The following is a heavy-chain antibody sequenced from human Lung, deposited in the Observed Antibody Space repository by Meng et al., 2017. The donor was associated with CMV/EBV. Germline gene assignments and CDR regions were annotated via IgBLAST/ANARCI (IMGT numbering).Heavy chain of an antibody. J-gene: IGHJ4*02. V-gene: IGHV3-11*01. Sequence: GGSLRLSCAASGFTFIDYYMGWIRQAPGKGLEWVSYISGSGSTAYYADSVKGRFTISRDNAKNSLYLQMNSLRAEDTAVYYCARLYREVDYWGQGTLVTVSS. CDR2: ISGSGSTA. CDR3: ARLYREVDY. CDR1: GFTFIDYY. D-gene: IGHD4-11*01.